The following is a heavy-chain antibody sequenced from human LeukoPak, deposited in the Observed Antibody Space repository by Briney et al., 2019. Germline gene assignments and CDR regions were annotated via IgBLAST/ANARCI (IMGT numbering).Heavy chain of an antibody. CDR1: GYTFTSYG. CDR3: ARERGQDGVTMIVTSPYYFDY. J-gene: IGHJ4*02. D-gene: IGHD3-22*01. Sequence: ASVKVSCKASGYTFTSYGISWVRQAPGQGLEWMEWISAYNGNTNYAQKLQGRVTMTTDTSTNTAYMELRSLRSDDTAVYYCARERGQDGVTMIVTSPYYFDYWGQGTLVTVSS. CDR2: ISAYNGNT. V-gene: IGHV1-18*01.